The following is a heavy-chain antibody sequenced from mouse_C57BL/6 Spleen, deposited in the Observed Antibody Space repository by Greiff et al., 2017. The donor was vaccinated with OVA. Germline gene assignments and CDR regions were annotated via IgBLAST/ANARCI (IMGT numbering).Heavy chain of an antibody. D-gene: IGHD1-1*01. J-gene: IGHJ1*03. CDR3: ARPPYYGSSNWYFDV. Sequence: VKQSCTASGYTFTSYWMHWVKQRPGRGLEWIGRIDPNSGGTKYNEKFKSKATLTVDKPSSTAYMQLSSLTSEDSAVYYCARPPYYGSSNWYFDVWGTGTTVTVSS. V-gene: IGHV1-72*01. CDR2: IDPNSGGT. CDR1: GYTFTSYW.